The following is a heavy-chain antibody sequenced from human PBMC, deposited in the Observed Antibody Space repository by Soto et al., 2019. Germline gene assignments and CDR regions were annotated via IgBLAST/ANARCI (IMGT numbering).Heavy chain of an antibody. V-gene: IGHV3-7*04. CDR2: IKQDGSEK. CDR3: ARGDYYDTSGPFSDAFDI. CDR1: GFTFSRYW. Sequence: ALRLSCAASGFTFSRYWMSWVRQAPGKGLEWVANIKQDGSEKWYVDSVKGRFTISRDNAKNSLYLQMNSLRAEDTAVYFCARGDYYDTSGPFSDAFDIWGQGTMVTVSS. D-gene: IGHD3-22*01. J-gene: IGHJ3*02.